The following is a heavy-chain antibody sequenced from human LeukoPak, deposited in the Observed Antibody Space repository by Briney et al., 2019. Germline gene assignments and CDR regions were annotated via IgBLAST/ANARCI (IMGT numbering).Heavy chain of an antibody. V-gene: IGHV3-23*01. Sequence: GGSLRLSCAASGFTFSSYAMNWVRQAPGKGLEWVSGISNGGSTYYADSVKGRFTISRDYFQNTLYLQMNSPRAEDMAVYYCAKETSSSFDYWGQGTLVTVSS. D-gene: IGHD6-6*01. CDR1: GFTFSSYA. J-gene: IGHJ4*02. CDR2: ISNGGST. CDR3: AKETSSSFDY.